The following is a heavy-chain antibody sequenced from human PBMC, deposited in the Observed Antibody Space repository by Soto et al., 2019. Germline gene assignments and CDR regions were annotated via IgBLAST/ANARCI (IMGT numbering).Heavy chain of an antibody. Sequence: QVQLIQSEAEVKKPGSSVRVSCTASGGIFGSHGFSWVRQAPGQRLERVGGFIPIFRTLTYTEKFQARVRIAADESTNTVYLDLSSLTSEDTAVYYCVRDSRIYYSDPHDEFVASDYEVWGQGTMVSVSS. CDR3: VRDSRIYYSDPHDEFVASDYEV. CDR1: GGIFGSHG. V-gene: IGHV1-69*01. D-gene: IGHD3-22*01. J-gene: IGHJ3*01. CDR2: FIPIFRTL.